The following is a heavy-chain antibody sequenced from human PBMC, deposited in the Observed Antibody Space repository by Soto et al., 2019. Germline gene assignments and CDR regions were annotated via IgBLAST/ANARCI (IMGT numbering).Heavy chain of an antibody. J-gene: IGHJ4*02. CDR2: IDYNEINQ. D-gene: IGHD2-2*01. V-gene: IGHV3-33*01. Sequence: GGSLRLSCVASGFTFSNYGMHWVRQAPGKGLEWVAGIDYNEINQYYIDPVEGRFTISRDQSKNTLYLQMNSLRAEDTAVYYCARDFCPVPTCYDLWGQGVLVTVSP. CDR1: GFTFSNYG. CDR3: ARDFCPVPTCYDL.